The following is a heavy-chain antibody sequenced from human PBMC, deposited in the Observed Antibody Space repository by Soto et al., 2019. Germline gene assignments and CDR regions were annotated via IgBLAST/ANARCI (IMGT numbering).Heavy chain of an antibody. J-gene: IGHJ6*02. CDR1: GFSLSTSGMC. Sequence: SCPTLVNPTQTLTLTCTFSGFSLSTSGMCVSWIRQPPGKALEWLALIDWDDDKYYSTSLKTRLTISKDTSKNQVVLTMTNMDPVDTATYYCARISGSGSYANYYYGMDVWGQGTTVTVSS. CDR3: ARISGSGSYANYYYGMDV. D-gene: IGHD3-10*01. CDR2: IDWDDDK. V-gene: IGHV2-70*01.